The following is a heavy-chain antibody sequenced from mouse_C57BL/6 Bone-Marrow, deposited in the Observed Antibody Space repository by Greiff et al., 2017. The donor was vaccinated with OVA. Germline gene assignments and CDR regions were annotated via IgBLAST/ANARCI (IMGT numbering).Heavy chain of an antibody. CDR1: GYTFTSYG. CDR2: IYPRSGNT. Sequence: VQLQQSGAELARPGASVKLSCKASGYTFTSYGISWVKQRTGQGLEWIGEIYPRSGNTYYNEKFKGKATLTADKSSSTAYMELRSLTSEDSAVYFCARFRGNYWYFDVWGTGTTVTVSS. CDR3: ARFRGNYWYFDV. D-gene: IGHD1-1*02. J-gene: IGHJ1*03. V-gene: IGHV1-81*01.